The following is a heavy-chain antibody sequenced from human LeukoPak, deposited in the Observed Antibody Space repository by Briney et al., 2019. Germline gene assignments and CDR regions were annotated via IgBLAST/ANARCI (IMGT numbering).Heavy chain of an antibody. D-gene: IGHD3-9*01. J-gene: IGHJ5*02. CDR2: ISASSSYI. CDR1: GFTFSSYT. V-gene: IGHV3-21*01. CDR3: ARVTMYYDILTGYYKPNWFDP. Sequence: GGSLRLSCAASGFTFSSYTMNWVRQAPGKGLEWVSSISASSSYIYYADSVKGRFTISRDSAKNSLCLQMNSLRAEDTAVYYCARVTMYYDILTGYYKPNWFDPWGQGTLVTVSS.